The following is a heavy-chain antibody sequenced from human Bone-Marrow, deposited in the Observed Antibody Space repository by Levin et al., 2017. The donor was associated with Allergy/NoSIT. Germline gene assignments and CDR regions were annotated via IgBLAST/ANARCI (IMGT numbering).Heavy chain of an antibody. CDR1: GYMFTTYY. CDR3: AREGYNSGWTI. Sequence: EASVKVSCKASGYMFTTYYLHWVRQAPGQGLEWMGIITPGGGSTSYTQKFQGRLTMTTDTSTTTVYMELSSLKSEDTAVYYCAREGYNSGWTIWGQGTLVTVSS. V-gene: IGHV1-46*01. CDR2: ITPGGGST. J-gene: IGHJ4*02. D-gene: IGHD6-19*01.